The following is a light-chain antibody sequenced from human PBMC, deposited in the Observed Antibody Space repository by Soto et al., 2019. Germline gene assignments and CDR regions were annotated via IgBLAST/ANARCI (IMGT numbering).Light chain of an antibody. CDR3: SSLRGSSPVI. CDR2: EVS. V-gene: IGLV2-14*01. Sequence: QSALTQPASVSGSPGQSITISCTGTSSDGGHYNYVSWYQHHPGKAPKLMIYEVSNRPSGVSNRFSGSNSGNTASLNISGLQAEDEGDYYCSSLRGSSPVIFGGGTKLTVL. J-gene: IGLJ2*01. CDR1: SSDGGHYNY.